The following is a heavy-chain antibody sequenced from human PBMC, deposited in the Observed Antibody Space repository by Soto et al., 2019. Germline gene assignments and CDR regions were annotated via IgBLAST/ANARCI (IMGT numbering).Heavy chain of an antibody. CDR1: CYTFTSYG. CDR2: INPDNGNT. J-gene: IGHJ5*02. V-gene: IGHV1-18*01. CDR3: ARGIATGQLDP. D-gene: IGHD2-15*01. Sequence: ASVKVSCKASCYTFTSYGISLWRQAPGQWLEWMGWINPDNGNTKSSQKFQDRVIITRDTSASTAYMDLSSLRSEDTAVYYCARGIATGQLDPWGQGTLVTVSS.